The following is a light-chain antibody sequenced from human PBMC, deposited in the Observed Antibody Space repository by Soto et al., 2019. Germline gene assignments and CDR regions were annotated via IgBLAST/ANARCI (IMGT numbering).Light chain of an antibody. CDR3: CSYAGSSTLYV. V-gene: IGLV2-23*01. CDR2: EGS. Sequence: QSVLTQPASVSGSPGQSITISCTGTSSDVGSYNFVSWYQQHPGKAPKLVIYEGSKRPSGVSNRFSGSKSGNTASLTISGLQAEDEADYYCCSYAGSSTLYVFGTGTKLPS. CDR1: SSDVGSYNF. J-gene: IGLJ1*01.